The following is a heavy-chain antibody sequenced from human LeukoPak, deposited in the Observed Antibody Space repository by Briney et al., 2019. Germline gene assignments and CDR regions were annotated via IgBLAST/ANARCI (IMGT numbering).Heavy chain of an antibody. J-gene: IGHJ5*02. CDR2: IYYSGST. Sequence: KPSETLSLTCTVSGGSISSSSYYWGWIRQPPGEGLEWIGSIYYSGSTYYNPSLKSRVTISVDTSKNQFSLKLSSVTAADTAVYYCARHWSGYYMAIWFDPWGQGTLVTVSS. CDR1: GGSISSSSYY. V-gene: IGHV4-39*01. CDR3: ARHWSGYYMAIWFDP. D-gene: IGHD3-3*01.